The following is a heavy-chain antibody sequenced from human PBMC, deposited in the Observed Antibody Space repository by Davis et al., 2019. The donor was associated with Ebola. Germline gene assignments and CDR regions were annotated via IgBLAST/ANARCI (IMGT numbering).Heavy chain of an antibody. CDR3: ARWGIAVAGYYFDY. J-gene: IGHJ4*02. D-gene: IGHD6-19*01. CDR1: GGSISSYY. Sequence: PSETLSLTCTVSGGSISSYYWSWIRQPPGKGLEWIRSIYYSGSTYYNPSLKSRVTISVDKSKNQFSLKLSSVTAADTAVYYCARWGIAVAGYYFDYWGQGTLVTVSS. V-gene: IGHV4-39*07. CDR2: IYYSGST.